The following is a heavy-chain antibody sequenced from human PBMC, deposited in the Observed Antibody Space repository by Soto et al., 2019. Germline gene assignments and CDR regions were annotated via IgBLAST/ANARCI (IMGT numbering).Heavy chain of an antibody. Sequence: QVQLLESGPGLMKPSGTLSLNCSVSGDAITRHYWSWIRQSPGKGLEWLGYFFHPGTAPYNPSLRSRVSMSVDTSKNQFSLKLTSVIPADTAVYFCARNYGGNSQFFDLWGRGTLVTVSS. CDR1: GDAITRHY. J-gene: IGHJ2*01. V-gene: IGHV4-59*11. CDR2: FFHPGTA. CDR3: ARNYGGNSQFFDL. D-gene: IGHD4-17*01.